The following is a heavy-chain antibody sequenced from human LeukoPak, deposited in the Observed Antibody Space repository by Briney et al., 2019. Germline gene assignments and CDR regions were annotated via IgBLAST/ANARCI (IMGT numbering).Heavy chain of an antibody. J-gene: IGHJ4*02. CDR1: GGSISSYY. D-gene: IGHD4-23*01. CDR3: ARGSDYGANLIDY. CDR2: IYYSGST. Sequence: PSETLSLTCTVSGGSISSYYWGWIRQPPGKGLEWIGSIYYSGSTYYNPSLKSRVTISVDTSKNQFSLKLSSVTAADTAVYYCARGSDYGANLIDYWGQGTLVTVSS. V-gene: IGHV4-39*07.